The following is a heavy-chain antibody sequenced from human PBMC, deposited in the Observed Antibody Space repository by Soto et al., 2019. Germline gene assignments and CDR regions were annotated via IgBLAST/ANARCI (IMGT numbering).Heavy chain of an antibody. Sequence: QVQLQQWGAGLLKPSETLSLTCAVYGGSFSGYYWSWIRQPPGKGLEWIGEINHSGSTNYNPSLTSRVTISVDTSKNQFSLKLSSVTAADTAVYYCARGPRYQYCSSTSCYMPSGIFDIWGQGTMVTVSS. CDR2: INHSGST. J-gene: IGHJ3*02. D-gene: IGHD2-2*02. CDR1: GGSFSGYY. V-gene: IGHV4-34*01. CDR3: ARGPRYQYCSSTSCYMPSGIFDI.